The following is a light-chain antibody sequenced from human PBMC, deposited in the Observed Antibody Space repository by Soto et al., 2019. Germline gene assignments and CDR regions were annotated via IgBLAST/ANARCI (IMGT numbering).Light chain of an antibody. CDR2: GAS. CDR1: QRVNTN. J-gene: IGKJ2*01. V-gene: IGKV3-15*01. CDR3: QQFSSPPFFP. Sequence: EIVMTQSPATLSVSPGERASLSCRASQRVNTNIAWYQQKPGQAPRLLMYGASTRATGTPARFSGGGSGTEFTLTISSLQSEDVAIYYCQQFSSPPFFPFGQGTKVEIK.